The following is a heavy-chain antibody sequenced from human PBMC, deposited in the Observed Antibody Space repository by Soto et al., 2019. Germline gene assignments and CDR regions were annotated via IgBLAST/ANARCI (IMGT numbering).Heavy chain of an antibody. CDR1: GYTFTGYY. CDR3: ARASRLYYYYGMDV. V-gene: IGHV1-2*02. J-gene: IGHJ6*02. CDR2: INPNSGGT. D-gene: IGHD6-13*01. Sequence: ASVKVSCKASGYTFTGYYMHWVRQAPGQGLEWMGWINPNSGGTNYAQKFQGRVTMTRDTPISTAYMELSRLRSDDTAVYYCARASRLYYYYGMDVWGQGTTVTVSS.